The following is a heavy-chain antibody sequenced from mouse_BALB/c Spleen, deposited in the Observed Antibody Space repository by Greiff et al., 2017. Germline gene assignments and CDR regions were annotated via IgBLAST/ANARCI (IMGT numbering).Heavy chain of an antibody. J-gene: IGHJ4*01. CDR2: ISSGGGST. D-gene: IGHD2-2*01. V-gene: IGHV5-12-1*01. CDR3: ARDYYGYDEDYAMDY. CDR1: GFAFSSYD. Sequence: EVKLMESGGGLVKPGGSLKLSCAASGFAFSSYDMSWVRQTPEKRLEWVAYISSGGGSTYYPDTVKGRFTISRDNARNILYLQMSSLRSEDTAMYYCARDYYGYDEDYAMDYWGQGTSVTVSS.